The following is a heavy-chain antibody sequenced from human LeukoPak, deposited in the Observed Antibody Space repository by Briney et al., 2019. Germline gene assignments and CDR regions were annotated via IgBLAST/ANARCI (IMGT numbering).Heavy chain of an antibody. Sequence: GGSLRLSCAASGFTFSDYYMSWIRQAPGKGLEWASYISSSGSTIYYADSVKGRFTISRDNAKNSLYLQMNSLRAEDTAVYYCASPYGSGSDAADYWGQGTLVTVSS. V-gene: IGHV3-11*01. CDR2: ISSSGSTI. CDR1: GFTFSDYY. D-gene: IGHD3-10*01. CDR3: ASPYGSGSDAADY. J-gene: IGHJ4*02.